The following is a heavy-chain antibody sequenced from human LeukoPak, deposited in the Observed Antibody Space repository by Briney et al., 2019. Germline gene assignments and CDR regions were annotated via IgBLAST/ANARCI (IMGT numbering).Heavy chain of an antibody. CDR3: VGSSGWLFRY. V-gene: IGHV3-7*01. CDR2: IKQDGSEK. J-gene: IGHJ4*02. D-gene: IGHD3-22*01. CDR1: GFTLSYYW. Sequence: GGSLRLSCAASGFTLSYYWMSWVRQTPGKGLEWVANIKQDGSEKYYVDSVKGRFTISRDNSKSSVYLQMNSLRADDTAVYYCVGSSGWLFRYWGQGTLVTVSS.